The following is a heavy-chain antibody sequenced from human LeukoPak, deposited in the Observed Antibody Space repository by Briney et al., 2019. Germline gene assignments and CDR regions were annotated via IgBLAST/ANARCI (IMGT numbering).Heavy chain of an antibody. V-gene: IGHV4-39*07. CDR3: ARDLLGKWLSYWHWFDP. D-gene: IGHD3-22*01. Sequence: ASETLSLTCTVSGGSISSSSYYWGWIRQPPGKGLEWIGSIYYSGSTYYNPSLKSRVTISVDTSKNQFSLKLSSVTAADTAVYYCARDLLGKWLSYWHWFDPWGQGTLVTVSS. CDR1: GGSISSSSYY. CDR2: IYYSGST. J-gene: IGHJ5*02.